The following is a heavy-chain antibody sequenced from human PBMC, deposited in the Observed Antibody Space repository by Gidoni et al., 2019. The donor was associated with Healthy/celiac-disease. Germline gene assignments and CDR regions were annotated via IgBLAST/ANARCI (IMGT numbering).Heavy chain of an antibody. CDR1: GGTFSSYT. CDR2: IIPILGIA. Sequence: QVQLVQSGAEVKKPGSSVKVSCKASGGTFSSYTISWVRQAPGQGLEWMGRIIPILGIANYAQKFQGRVTITADKSTSTAYMELSSLRSEDTAVYYCAREWAVGAVAGTGYYYGMDVWGQGTTVTVSS. CDR3: AREWAVGAVAGTGYYYGMDV. J-gene: IGHJ6*02. V-gene: IGHV1-69*08. D-gene: IGHD6-19*01.